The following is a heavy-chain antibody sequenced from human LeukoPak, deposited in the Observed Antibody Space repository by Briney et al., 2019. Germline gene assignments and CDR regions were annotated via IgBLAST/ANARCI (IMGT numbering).Heavy chain of an antibody. CDR1: GYTLTELS. CDR2: FDPEDGET. J-gene: IGHJ4*02. V-gene: IGHV1-24*01. Sequence: GASVKVSCKVSGYTLTELSMHWVRQAPGKGLEWMGGFDPEDGETIYAQKFQGRVTMTEDTSTDTAYMELSSLRSEDTAVYYCATAPHPYYYDGSGYAYWGQGTLVTVSS. CDR3: ATAPHPYYYDGSGYAY. D-gene: IGHD3-22*01.